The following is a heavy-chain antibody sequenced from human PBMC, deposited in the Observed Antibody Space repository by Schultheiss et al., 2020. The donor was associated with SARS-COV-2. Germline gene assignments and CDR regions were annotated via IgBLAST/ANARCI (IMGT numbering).Heavy chain of an antibody. Sequence: SETLSLTCAVSGGSISSGGYYWSWIRQPAGKGLEWIGYIYYSGSTNYNPSLKSRVTISVDTSKNQFSLKLSSVTAADTAVYYCARHRSQRYYYYGMDVWGQGTTVTVSS. CDR1: GGSISSGGYY. D-gene: IGHD6-25*01. CDR2: IYYSGST. V-gene: IGHV4-61*10. J-gene: IGHJ6*02. CDR3: ARHRSQRYYYYGMDV.